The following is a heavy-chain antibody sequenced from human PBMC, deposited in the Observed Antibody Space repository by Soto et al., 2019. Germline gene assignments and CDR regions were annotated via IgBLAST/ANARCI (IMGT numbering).Heavy chain of an antibody. CDR3: ARHGYGVEEGYCTNGVCSQPTEIDY. J-gene: IGHJ4*02. D-gene: IGHD2-8*01. CDR2: IYYSGST. CDR1: GGSISSSSYY. Sequence: QLQLQESGPGLVKPSETLSLTCTVSGGSISSSSYYWGWIRQPPGKGLEWIGSIYYSGSTYYNPSLKSRVTISVDTSKNQFSLKLSSVTAADTAVYYCARHGYGVEEGYCTNGVCSQPTEIDYWGQGTLVTVSS. V-gene: IGHV4-39*01.